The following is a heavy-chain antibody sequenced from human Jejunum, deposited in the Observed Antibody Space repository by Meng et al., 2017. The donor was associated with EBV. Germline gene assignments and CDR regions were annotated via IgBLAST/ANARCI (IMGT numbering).Heavy chain of an antibody. CDR2: IYWDENK. J-gene: IGHJ4*02. Sequence: HITLKVSGPTLVKPTETLTRTCTVPGFSLSTSGVGVGWIRQPPGKALEWLAHIYWDENKRYSTSLRSRLSIMKDTSKSQVVLTMTNMDPVDTATYYCARRYGDYVRYFDSWGQGILVTVSS. CDR3: ARRYGDYVRYFDS. V-gene: IGHV2-5*02. CDR1: GFSLSTSGVG. D-gene: IGHD4-17*01.